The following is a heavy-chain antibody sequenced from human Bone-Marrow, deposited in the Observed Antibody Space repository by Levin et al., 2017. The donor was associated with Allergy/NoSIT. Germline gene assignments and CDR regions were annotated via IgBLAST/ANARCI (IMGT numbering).Heavy chain of an antibody. CDR3: AREDPTSGGFVSRGFDY. CDR2: ISSNGGST. CDR1: GFTFSSYA. D-gene: IGHD3-10*01. V-gene: IGHV3-64*01. J-gene: IGHJ4*02. Sequence: GGSLRLSCAASGFTFSSYAMHWVRQAPGKGLEYVSAISSNGGSTYYANSVKGRFTISRDNSKNTLYLQMGSLRAEDMAVYYCAREDPTSGGFVSRGFDYWGQGTLVTVSS.